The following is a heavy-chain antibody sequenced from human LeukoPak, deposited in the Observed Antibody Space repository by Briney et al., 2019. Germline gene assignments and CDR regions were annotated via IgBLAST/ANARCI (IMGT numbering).Heavy chain of an antibody. Sequence: PEVTVRVSCLACGFTFRNHGMDWVRQAPGKGLEGVSGISPSGDITYYAVSVKGRFTISRDNCQNTLYLEVIRLPAEDTAVYYCAKAPLGRCTGVICYYIDYCGQGTLASDSS. D-gene: IGHD2-15*01. CDR2: ISPSGDIT. CDR1: GFTFRNHG. CDR3: AKAPLGRCTGVICYYIDY. V-gene: IGHV3-23*01. J-gene: IGHJ4*02.